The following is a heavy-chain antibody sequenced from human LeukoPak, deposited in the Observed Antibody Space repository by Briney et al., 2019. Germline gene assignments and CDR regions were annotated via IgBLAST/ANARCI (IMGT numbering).Heavy chain of an antibody. CDR1: GFTFSSYG. CDR3: AKDRYSYAFEYSDS. CDR2: ISYDGSNK. V-gene: IGHV3-30*18. J-gene: IGHJ4*02. Sequence: GGSLRLSCAASGFTFSSYGMHWVRQAPGKGLEWVAVISYDGSNKYYADSVKGRFTISRDNSKNTLSLQVSSLRTEDTAVYYCAKDRYSYAFEYSDSWGQGTLVTVSS. D-gene: IGHD5-18*01.